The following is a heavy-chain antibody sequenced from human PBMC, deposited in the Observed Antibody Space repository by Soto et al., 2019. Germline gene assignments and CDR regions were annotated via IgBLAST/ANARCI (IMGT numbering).Heavy chain of an antibody. D-gene: IGHD6-13*01. CDR1: GGSISSGGYY. Sequence: SETLSLTCTVSGGSISSGGYYWSWIRQPPGKGLEWIGYIYYSGSTNYNPSLKSRVTISVDTSKNQFSLKLSSVTAADTAVYYCARDRGSSWYGEYFDYWGQGTLVTVSS. CDR2: IYYSGST. J-gene: IGHJ4*02. CDR3: ARDRGSSWYGEYFDY. V-gene: IGHV4-61*08.